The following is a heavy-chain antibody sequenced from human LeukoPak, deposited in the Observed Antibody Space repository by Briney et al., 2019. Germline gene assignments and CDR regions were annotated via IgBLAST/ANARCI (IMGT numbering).Heavy chain of an antibody. CDR3: AKDRFGAAAGYDASDI. V-gene: IGHV3-23*01. CDR1: GFTFSRFA. Sequence: GGSLRLSCAASGFTFSRFAMSWVRQAPGKGLEWVSGISGSDGSTYYADSVKGRFTISRDNSKNTLYVQMNSLGAEDTAVYYCAKDRFGAAAGYDASDIWGQGTMVTVSS. D-gene: IGHD6-13*01. J-gene: IGHJ3*02. CDR2: ISGSDGST.